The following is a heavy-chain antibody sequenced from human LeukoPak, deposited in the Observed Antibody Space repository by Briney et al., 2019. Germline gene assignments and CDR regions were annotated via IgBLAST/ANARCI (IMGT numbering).Heavy chain of an antibody. V-gene: IGHV3-30-3*01. CDR2: ISYDGSNK. Sequence: ESGGSLRLSCAASGFTFSSYAMHWVRQAPGKGLEWVAVISYDGSNKYYADSVKGRFTISRDNSKNTLYLQMNSLRAEDTAVYYCARDPRYCSGGSCYSEGWVDYWGQGNPGHRLL. J-gene: IGHJ4*02. D-gene: IGHD2-15*01. CDR3: ARDPRYCSGGSCYSEGWVDY. CDR1: GFTFSSYA.